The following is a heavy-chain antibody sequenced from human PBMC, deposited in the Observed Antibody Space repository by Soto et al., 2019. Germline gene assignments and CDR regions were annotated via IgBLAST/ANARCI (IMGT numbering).Heavy chain of an antibody. Sequence: QVQLVQSGAEVKKPGASVKVSCKASGYTFTSYDINWVRQATGQGLEWMGWMNPNSGNTGYAQKLQGRVTMTRNTSISTAYMELSSLRSEDTAVYYCARRQQWPNHFDYWGQGTLVTVSS. CDR3: ARRQQWPNHFDY. V-gene: IGHV1-8*01. D-gene: IGHD6-19*01. CDR1: GYTFTSYD. CDR2: MNPNSGNT. J-gene: IGHJ4*02.